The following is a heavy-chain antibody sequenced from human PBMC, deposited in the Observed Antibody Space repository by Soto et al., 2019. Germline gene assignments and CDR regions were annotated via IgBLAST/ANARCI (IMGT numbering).Heavy chain of an antibody. CDR3: ARGYRAGEYGL. V-gene: IGHV4-31*03. D-gene: IGHD4-17*01. CDR2: IYYRGAT. J-gene: IGHJ3*01. CDR1: GGSISSGGYY. Sequence: QVQLQESGPGLVKPSQTLSLTCSVSGGSISSGGYYWNWIRQHPGKGLEWIGYIYYRGATSYNPSLKSRVTISEDISKNQFSLRVTSATAADTAVYYCARGYRAGEYGLWGQGTMVTVSS.